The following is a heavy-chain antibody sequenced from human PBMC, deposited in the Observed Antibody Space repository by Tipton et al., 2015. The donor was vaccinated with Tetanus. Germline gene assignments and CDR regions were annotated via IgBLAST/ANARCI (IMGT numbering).Heavy chain of an antibody. Sequence: TLSLTCAVYGGSFSGYYWSWIRQPPGKGLEWIGEMNHSGSTNYNPSLKSRVTISVDTSKNQFSLKLSSVTAADTAVYYCASFYCSGGSCTDYWGQGTLVTVSS. CDR3: ASFYCSGGSCTDY. V-gene: IGHV4-34*01. CDR1: GGSFSGYY. J-gene: IGHJ4*02. D-gene: IGHD2-15*01. CDR2: MNHSGST.